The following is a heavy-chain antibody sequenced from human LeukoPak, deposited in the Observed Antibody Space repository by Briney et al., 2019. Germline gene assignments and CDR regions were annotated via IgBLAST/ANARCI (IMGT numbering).Heavy chain of an antibody. CDR2: ISHSGST. Sequence: SETLSLTCAIYGESFSGHYWSWIRQPPGKGLEWIGEISHSGSTDYMPSLKSRVTISLDTSKNQFSLKLSSVTAADTAVYYCASRPYYDFWSGYPYYFDYWGQGTLVTVSS. D-gene: IGHD3-3*01. CDR3: ASRPYYDFWSGYPYYFDY. V-gene: IGHV4-34*01. CDR1: GESFSGHY. J-gene: IGHJ4*02.